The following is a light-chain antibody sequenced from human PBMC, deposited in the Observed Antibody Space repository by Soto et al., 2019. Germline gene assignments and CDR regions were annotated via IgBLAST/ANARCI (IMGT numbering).Light chain of an antibody. CDR3: CSYADSNNV. V-gene: IGLV2-8*01. Sequence: QSVLTQPPSASGSPGQSVTSSCTGTSSDVGGYNYVSWYQQHPGKAPKLMIYEVSKRPSGVPDRFSGSKSGNTASPTVSGLQAEDEADYYCCSYADSNNVFGTGTKVTVL. CDR2: EVS. J-gene: IGLJ1*01. CDR1: SSDVGGYNY.